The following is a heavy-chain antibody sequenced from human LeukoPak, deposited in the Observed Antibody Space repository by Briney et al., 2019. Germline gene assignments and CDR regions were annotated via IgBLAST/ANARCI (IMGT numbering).Heavy chain of an antibody. J-gene: IGHJ2*01. V-gene: IGHV3-7*01. CDR2: INQDGSDR. CDR1: GFTFDNYW. CDR3: AKNAL. Sequence: GGSLRLWFAVSGFTFDNYWMSWVRQAPGKGLEWVAKINQDGSDRYYVDSVKGRFTISRDNAKNSLYLQMNSLRAEDTAVYYCAKNALWGRGTLVTVSS.